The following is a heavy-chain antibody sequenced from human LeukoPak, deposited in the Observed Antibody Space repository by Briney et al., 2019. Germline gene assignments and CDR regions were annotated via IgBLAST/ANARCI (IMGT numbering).Heavy chain of an antibody. CDR1: GFTFDDYA. J-gene: IGHJ4*02. CDR3: AKGTDVVGAPIDY. Sequence: PGRSLRLSCAASGFTFDDYAMHWVRQAPGKGLEWVSGISWNSGSIGYADSVKGRFTISRDNAKNSLYLQMNSLRAEDTALYYCAKGTDVVGAPIDYWGQGTLVTVSS. D-gene: IGHD1-26*01. V-gene: IGHV3-9*01. CDR2: ISWNSGSI.